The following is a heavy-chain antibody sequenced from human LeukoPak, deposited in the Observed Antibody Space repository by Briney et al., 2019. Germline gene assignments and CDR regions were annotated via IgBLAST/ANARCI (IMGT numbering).Heavy chain of an antibody. D-gene: IGHD2-15*01. V-gene: IGHV3-30*02. J-gene: IGHJ3*02. Sequence: GGSLRLSCAASGFTFSSYGMQWVRQAPGKGLEWVAFIRYDGSNKYYADSVKGRFTISRDNSKNTLYLQMNSLRAEDTAVYYCANRGGYAFDIWGQGTMVTVSS. CDR3: ANRGGYAFDI. CDR2: IRYDGSNK. CDR1: GFTFSSYG.